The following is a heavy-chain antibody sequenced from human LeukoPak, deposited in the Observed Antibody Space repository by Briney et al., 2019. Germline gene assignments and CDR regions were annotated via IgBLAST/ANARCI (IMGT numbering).Heavy chain of an antibody. Sequence: GGSLRLSCAASGFTFSSYAMHWVRQAPGKGLEWVAVISYDGSNKYYADSVKGRFTISRDNSKNTLYLQMNSLRAEDTAVYYCARDSGYSSGPVSYWGQGTLVTVSS. CDR3: ARDSGYSSGPVSY. D-gene: IGHD6-19*01. CDR1: GFTFSSYA. J-gene: IGHJ4*02. CDR2: ISYDGSNK. V-gene: IGHV3-30*04.